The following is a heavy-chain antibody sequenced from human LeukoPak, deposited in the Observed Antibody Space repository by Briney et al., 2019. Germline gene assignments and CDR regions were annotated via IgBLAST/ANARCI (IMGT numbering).Heavy chain of an antibody. V-gene: IGHV3-11*05. CDR1: GFNYSHYY. J-gene: IGHJ4*02. Sequence: GGSLRLSCAASGFNYSHYYMRWIRQAPGKGLEWVSYISGSGHYTYSADSVKGRFTISRDNGRNSVILQMNSLRAEDTAVYYCARGGVNAVTTAVDYWGQGIQVTVSS. D-gene: IGHD4-17*01. CDR3: ARGGVNAVTTAVDY. CDR2: ISGSGHYT.